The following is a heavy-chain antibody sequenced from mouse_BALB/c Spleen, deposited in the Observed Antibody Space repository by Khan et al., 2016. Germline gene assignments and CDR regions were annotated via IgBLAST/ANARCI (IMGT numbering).Heavy chain of an antibody. V-gene: IGHV9-3*02. CDR1: GYTFKKYE. D-gene: IGHD2-4*01. J-gene: IGHJ2*01. CDR2: INTNTGEP. Sequence: QIQLVQSGPELKKPGETVKISCKASGYTFKKYEMHWVKQAPGKGLKWMGWINTNTGEPTYAEEFKGRFAFSLETSASTAYLQINNLKNEDTATXFSARGDYDYDAYFDFWGQGTTLTVSS. CDR3: ARGDYDYDAYFDF.